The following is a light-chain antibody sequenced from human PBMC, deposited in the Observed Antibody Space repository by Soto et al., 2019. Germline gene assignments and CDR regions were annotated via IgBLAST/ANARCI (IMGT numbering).Light chain of an antibody. J-gene: IGLJ1*01. Sequence: QSVLTQPPSASGTPGQRVTISCSGSSSNIGGNAVNWYQQLPGTTPKLLIYSNNQRPSGVPDRFSGSKSGTSTSLAISGPQSEDEADYYCAAWDDSLSGYVFGTGTKLTVL. V-gene: IGLV1-44*01. CDR2: SNN. CDR1: SSNIGGNA. CDR3: AAWDDSLSGYV.